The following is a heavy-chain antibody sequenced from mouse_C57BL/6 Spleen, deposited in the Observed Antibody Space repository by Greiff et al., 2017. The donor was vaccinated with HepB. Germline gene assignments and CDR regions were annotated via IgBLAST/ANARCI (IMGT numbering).Heavy chain of an antibody. D-gene: IGHD2-5*01. CDR3: ARSGGYSNLIDY. Sequence: QVQLQQPGAELVMPGASVKLSCKASGYTFTSYWMHWVKQRPGQGLEWIGEIDPSDSYTNYNQKFKGKSTLTVDKSSSTAYMQLSSLTSEDSAVYYCARSGGYSNLIDYWGQGTTLTVSS. J-gene: IGHJ2*01. CDR2: IDPSDSYT. CDR1: GYTFTSYW. V-gene: IGHV1-69*01.